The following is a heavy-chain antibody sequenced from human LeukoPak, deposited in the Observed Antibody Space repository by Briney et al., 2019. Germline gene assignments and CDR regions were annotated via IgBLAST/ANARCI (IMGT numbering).Heavy chain of an antibody. V-gene: IGHV4-59*01. Sequence: PSETLSLTCTVSGGSISSYYWSWIRQPPGKGLEWIGYISYSGSTNYNPSLKSRVTISVDTSKNQFSLKLSSVTAADTAVYYCARERGYCSSTSCRNWFDPWGQGTLVTVSS. CDR3: ARERGYCSSTSCRNWFDP. D-gene: IGHD2-2*01. CDR1: GGSISSYY. J-gene: IGHJ5*02. CDR2: ISYSGST.